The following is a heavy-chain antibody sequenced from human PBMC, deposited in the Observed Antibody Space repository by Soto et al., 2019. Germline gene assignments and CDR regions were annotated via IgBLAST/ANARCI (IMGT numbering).Heavy chain of an antibody. D-gene: IGHD2-2*01. V-gene: IGHV3-21*01. CDR1: GSTFSSYS. Sequence: GGSLRLSCAASGSTFSSYSMNWVRQAPGKGLEWVSSISSSSSYIYYADSVKGRFTISRDNAKNSLYLQMNSLRAEDTAVYYCARGGWYCSSTSCYPYGMDVWGQGTTVTVSS. J-gene: IGHJ6*02. CDR3: ARGGWYCSSTSCYPYGMDV. CDR2: ISSSSSYI.